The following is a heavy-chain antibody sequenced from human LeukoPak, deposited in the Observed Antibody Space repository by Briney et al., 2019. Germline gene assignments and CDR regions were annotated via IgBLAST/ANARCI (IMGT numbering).Heavy chain of an antibody. Sequence: PGGSLRLSCAASGFTFDDYAMHWVRQAPGKGLEWVSGISWNSGSIGYADSVKGRFTISRDNAKNSLYLQMNSLRAEDTALYYCAKSRNPSTFSCMDVWGQGTTVTVSS. D-gene: IGHD2/OR15-2a*01. CDR2: ISWNSGSI. J-gene: IGHJ6*02. CDR3: AKSRNPSTFSCMDV. CDR1: GFTFDDYA. V-gene: IGHV3-9*01.